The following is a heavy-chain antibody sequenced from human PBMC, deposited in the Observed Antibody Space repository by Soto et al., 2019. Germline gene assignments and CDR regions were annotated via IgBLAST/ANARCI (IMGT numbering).Heavy chain of an antibody. D-gene: IGHD2-2*01. V-gene: IGHV4-30-4*01. Sequence: SETLCLTCTVSGVSISSGDYYLSWLRQPPGKGLEWIGYIYYSGSTYYNPSLKSRVTISVDTSKNQFSLKLSSVTAADTAVYYCARVQIVVVPEEPRAYNSFDPWGLGTLVTV. J-gene: IGHJ5*02. CDR2: IYYSGST. CDR1: GVSISSGDYY. CDR3: ARVQIVVVPEEPRAYNSFDP.